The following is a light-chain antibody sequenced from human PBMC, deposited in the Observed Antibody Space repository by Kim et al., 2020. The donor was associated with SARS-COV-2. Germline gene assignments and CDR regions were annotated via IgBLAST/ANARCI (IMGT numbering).Light chain of an antibody. J-gene: IGLJ3*02. Sequence: QSVLTQPPSASGTPGQRVTISCSGSTSNIESNTVNWYQQLPGTAPKLLIYSNIQRPSGVPDRFSGSKSGTSASLAISGLQSVDESNYYCAAWDDSLNGWVFGGGTQLTVL. CDR2: SNI. CDR3: AAWDDSLNGWV. CDR1: TSNIESNT. V-gene: IGLV1-44*01.